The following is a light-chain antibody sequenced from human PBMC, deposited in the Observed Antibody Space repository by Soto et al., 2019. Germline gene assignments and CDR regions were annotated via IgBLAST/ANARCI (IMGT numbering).Light chain of an antibody. V-gene: IGKV1-5*03. J-gene: IGKJ1*01. Sequence: DIQMTQSPSTLSASVGDRVSITCRASQSISRQLAWYQQKPGKAPNLLIYQASNVETGVPSRFTGSGSGTEFTLTISSLQPDDLVTYCCLQYQSYWTFGQGTKVQVK. CDR1: QSISRQ. CDR2: QAS. CDR3: LQYQSYWT.